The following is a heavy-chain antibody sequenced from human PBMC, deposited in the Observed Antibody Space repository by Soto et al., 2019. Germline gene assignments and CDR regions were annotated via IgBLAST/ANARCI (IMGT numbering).Heavy chain of an antibody. CDR2: ISSSSSYI. CDR3: ARDSLYYYDSSGYSPPDY. D-gene: IGHD3-22*01. J-gene: IGHJ4*02. Sequence: GGSLRLSCAASGFTFSSYSMNWVRQAPGKGLEWVSSISSSSSYIYYADSVKGRFTISRDNAKNSLYLQMNSLRAEDTAVYYCARDSLYYYDSSGYSPPDYWGQGTLVTVSS. CDR1: GFTFSSYS. V-gene: IGHV3-21*01.